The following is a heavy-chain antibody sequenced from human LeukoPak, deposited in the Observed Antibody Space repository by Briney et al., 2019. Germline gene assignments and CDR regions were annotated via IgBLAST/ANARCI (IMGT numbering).Heavy chain of an antibody. CDR1: GYTFTCYY. D-gene: IGHD3-22*01. Sequence: GASVKVSCKASGYTFTCYYMHSVRHAPGQGLEWMGWINPNSGGTNYAQKFQGRVTMTRDTSISTAYMELSSLRCDDAAVYYCARDSSGYTRPDYWGHGTLVTVSS. CDR2: INPNSGGT. J-gene: IGHJ4*01. CDR3: ARDSSGYTRPDY. V-gene: IGHV1-2*02.